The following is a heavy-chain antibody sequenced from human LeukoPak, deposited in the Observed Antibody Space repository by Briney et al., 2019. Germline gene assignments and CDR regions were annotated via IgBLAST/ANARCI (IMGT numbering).Heavy chain of an antibody. CDR3: AKDLQVGAMEVVDY. D-gene: IGHD1-26*01. CDR2: ISYDGSNK. CDR1: GFTFSSYG. J-gene: IGHJ4*02. V-gene: IGHV3-30*18. Sequence: PGGSLRLSCAASGFTFSSYGMHWVRQAPGKGLEWVAVISYDGSNKYYADSVKGRFTISRDNSKNTLYLQMNSLRAEDTAVYYCAKDLQVGAMEVVDYWGQGTLVTVSS.